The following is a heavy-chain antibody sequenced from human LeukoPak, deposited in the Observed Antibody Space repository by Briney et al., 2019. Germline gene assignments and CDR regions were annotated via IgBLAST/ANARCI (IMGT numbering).Heavy chain of an antibody. CDR3: ARNAYSNRNQWLLPWDIYYFDY. Sequence: SETLSLTCTVSGGSITINNYYWGWIRQPPGKGLEWIGSDFYTGSTYYNPSLKSRVTISVDTSKNQVSLKLRSVTAADTAVYYCARNAYSNRNQWLLPWDIYYFDYWGQGTLVTVSS. CDR2: DFYTGST. CDR1: GGSITINNYY. V-gene: IGHV4-39*01. D-gene: IGHD6-19*01. J-gene: IGHJ4*02.